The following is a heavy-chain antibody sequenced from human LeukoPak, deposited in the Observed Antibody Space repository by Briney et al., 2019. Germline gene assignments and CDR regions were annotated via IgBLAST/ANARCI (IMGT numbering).Heavy chain of an antibody. CDR3: ARDFYDGFALDY. Sequence: GGSLRLSCAASGFTFSSYSMNWVRQAPGKGLEWVSSISSSSSYIYYADSVKGRFTISRDNAKNSLYLQMDNLRAEDTGVYYCARDFYDGFALDYWGQGTLVTVSS. D-gene: IGHD2/OR15-2a*01. J-gene: IGHJ4*02. V-gene: IGHV3-21*03. CDR2: ISSSSSYI. CDR1: GFTFSSYS.